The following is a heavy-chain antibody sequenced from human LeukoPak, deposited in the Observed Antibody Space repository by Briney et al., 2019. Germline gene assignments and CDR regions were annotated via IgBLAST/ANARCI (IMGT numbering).Heavy chain of an antibody. J-gene: IGHJ3*02. Sequence: PSETLSLTCAVYGGSFSGYYWSWIRQPPGKGLEWIGEINHSGSTNYNPSLKSRVTISVDTSKNQFSLKLSSVTAADTAVYYCARDRVLGDYVWGSYRQGDAFDIWGQGTMVTVSS. CDR2: INHSGST. CDR1: GGSFSGYY. D-gene: IGHD3-16*02. V-gene: IGHV4-34*01. CDR3: ARDRVLGDYVWGSYRQGDAFDI.